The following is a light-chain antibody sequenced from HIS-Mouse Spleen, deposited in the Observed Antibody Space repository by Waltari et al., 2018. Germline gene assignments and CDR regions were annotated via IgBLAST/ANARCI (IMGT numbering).Light chain of an antibody. Sequence: QSALTQPRSVSGSPGQSVTISCTGTSSDVGGYNYVSWYQQHPGKAPKLMIYDVSKRPAGVPYRFSGSKSGNPASLTISGLQAEDEADYYCCSYAGSYVFGSGTKVTVL. CDR2: DVS. CDR3: CSYAGSYV. CDR1: SSDVGGYNY. V-gene: IGLV2-11*01. J-gene: IGLJ6*01.